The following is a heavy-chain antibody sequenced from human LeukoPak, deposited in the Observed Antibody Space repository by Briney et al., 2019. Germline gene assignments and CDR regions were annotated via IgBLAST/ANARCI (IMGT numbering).Heavy chain of an antibody. CDR1: GGSISSYY. D-gene: IGHD6-13*01. CDR2: IYYSGST. Sequence: PSENLSHNCTVSGGSISSYYWSWIRQPPGKGLEWIGYIYYSGSTNYNPSLKSRVTISVDTSKNQFSLKLSSVTAADTAVYYCAREQAIAAAGTWLGYYYYYYMDVWGKGTTVTVSS. V-gene: IGHV4-59*01. J-gene: IGHJ6*03. CDR3: AREQAIAAAGTWLGYYYYYYMDV.